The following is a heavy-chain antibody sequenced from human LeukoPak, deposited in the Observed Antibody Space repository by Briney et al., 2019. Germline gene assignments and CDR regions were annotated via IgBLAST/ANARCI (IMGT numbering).Heavy chain of an antibody. D-gene: IGHD6-19*01. CDR3: SRGISTSGWLDY. Sequence: GGSLRLSCVASGFTVSSNYMSWVRQAPGKGLEWVAVMYSGGRTYYAGSVKGRFTISRDNSKNTLYLQMNSLRADDTAVYYCSRGISTSGWLDYWGQGTLLTVSS. CDR2: MYSGGRT. J-gene: IGHJ4*02. V-gene: IGHV3-53*01. CDR1: GFTVSSNY.